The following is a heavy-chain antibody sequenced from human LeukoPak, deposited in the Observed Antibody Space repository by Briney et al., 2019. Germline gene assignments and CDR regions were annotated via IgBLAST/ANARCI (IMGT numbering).Heavy chain of an antibody. Sequence: GGSLRLSRAASGFTLCNAWMSWVRPAPGVGREWVGRIKSKTDGRTTDYPAPVKDRFTTSRDDSKNTLYLQMTSLKTDDTAVYYCTTDLRGWYLDYYDSSGYYQIDYWGQGTLVTVSS. D-gene: IGHD3-22*01. J-gene: IGHJ4*02. V-gene: IGHV3-15*01. CDR1: GFTLCNAW. CDR2: IKSKTDGRTT. CDR3: TTDLRGWYLDYYDSSGYYQIDY.